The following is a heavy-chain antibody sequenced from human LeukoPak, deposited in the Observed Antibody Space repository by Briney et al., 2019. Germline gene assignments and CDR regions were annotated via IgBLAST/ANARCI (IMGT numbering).Heavy chain of an antibody. Sequence: GGSLRLSCAASGFTFSDYYMSWIRHTPGKGPEWVSYISSSGTTMEYADSVKGRFTISRDNAKDSLYLQMNSLGAEDTAVYYCAKGHTYGMIWGQGTLVTVSS. V-gene: IGHV3-11*01. J-gene: IGHJ4*02. CDR2: ISSSGTTM. D-gene: IGHD5-18*01. CDR1: GFTFSDYY. CDR3: AKGHTYGMI.